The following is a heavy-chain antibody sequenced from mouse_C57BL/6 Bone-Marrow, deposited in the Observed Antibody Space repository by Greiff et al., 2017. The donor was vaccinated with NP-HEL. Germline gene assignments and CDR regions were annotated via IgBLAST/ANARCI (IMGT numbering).Heavy chain of an antibody. J-gene: IGHJ2*01. Sequence: LQESGAELARPGASVKLSCKASGYTFTSYGISWVKQRTGQGLEWIGEIYPSSGNTSYNEKFKGKATLTADNSSSTAYMELRSLTSEDSAVYFCARSGWFYFDYWGQGTTLTVSS. V-gene: IGHV1-81*01. CDR1: GYTFTSYG. D-gene: IGHD2-3*01. CDR2: IYPSSGNT. CDR3: ARSGWFYFDY.